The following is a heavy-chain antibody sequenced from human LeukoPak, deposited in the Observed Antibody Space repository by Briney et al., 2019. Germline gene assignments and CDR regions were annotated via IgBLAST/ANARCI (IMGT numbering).Heavy chain of an antibody. CDR1: GFTFGDYA. D-gene: IGHD2-21*02. J-gene: IGHJ4*02. V-gene: IGHV3-49*04. CDR3: TRDRGDYGGRVFDY. Sequence: GGPLRLSCTASGFTFGDYAMSWVRQAPGKGLEWVGFIRSKAYGGTTEYAASVKGRFTISRDDSKSIAYLQMNSLKTEDTAVYYCTRDRGDYGGRVFDYWGQGTLVTVSS. CDR2: IRSKAYGGTT.